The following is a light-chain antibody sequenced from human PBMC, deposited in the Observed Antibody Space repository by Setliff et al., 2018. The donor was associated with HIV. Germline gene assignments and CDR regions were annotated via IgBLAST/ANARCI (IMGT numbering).Light chain of an antibody. J-gene: IGLJ1*01. V-gene: IGLV3-21*04. CDR2: YDS. CDR1: NIGSKS. Sequence: SYELTQPPSVSVAPGKTARITCGGNNIGSKSVHWYQQKPGQAPVLVISYDSDRPSGIPERFSGSNSGNTATLTISRVEAGDEADYYCQVWASSSDHPYVFGTGTKVTVL. CDR3: QVWASSSDHPYV.